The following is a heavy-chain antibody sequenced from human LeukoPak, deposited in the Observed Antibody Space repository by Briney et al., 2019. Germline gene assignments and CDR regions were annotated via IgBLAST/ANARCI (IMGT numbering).Heavy chain of an antibody. Sequence: SETLSLTCTVSGGSISSYYWSWIRQPPGKGLEWIGYMYYSGSTNYNPSLKSRVTISIDTSKNQFSLKLSSVTVADTAVYYCARGGYFDWLALDYWGQGTLVTVSS. CDR1: GGSISSYY. CDR2: MYYSGST. V-gene: IGHV4-59*01. J-gene: IGHJ4*02. CDR3: ARGGYFDWLALDY. D-gene: IGHD3-9*01.